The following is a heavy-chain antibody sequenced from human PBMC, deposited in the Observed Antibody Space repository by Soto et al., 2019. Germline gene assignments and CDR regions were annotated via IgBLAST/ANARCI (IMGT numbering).Heavy chain of an antibody. J-gene: IGHJ4*02. CDR2: ISTSGSTV. CDR3: VRYCSTTLCNGVATRTFDY. D-gene: IGHD2-2*01. V-gene: IGHV3-48*03. CDR1: RFTFSTYE. Sequence: LRLSCAASRFTFSTYEMNWVRQAPGKGLEWVSYISTSGSTVYYADSVKGRFTISRDNTRNSLYLQMNSLRDEDTALYYCVRYCSTTLCNGVATRTFDYWGQGTLVTVSS.